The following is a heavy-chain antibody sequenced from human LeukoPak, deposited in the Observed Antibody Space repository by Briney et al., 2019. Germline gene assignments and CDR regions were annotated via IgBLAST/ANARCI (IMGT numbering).Heavy chain of an antibody. J-gene: IGHJ4*02. CDR3: ARGRPHGNDY. Sequence: AGGSLRLSCVASGFPFSSYWMTWVRQAPGKGLVWVSRIASDGSSTTYADSVKGRFSISRDNAKNTLYLQMNSLRVEDTAVYYCARGRPHGNDYWGQGTLVTVSS. CDR2: IASDGSST. D-gene: IGHD4-23*01. CDR1: GFPFSSYW. V-gene: IGHV3-74*01.